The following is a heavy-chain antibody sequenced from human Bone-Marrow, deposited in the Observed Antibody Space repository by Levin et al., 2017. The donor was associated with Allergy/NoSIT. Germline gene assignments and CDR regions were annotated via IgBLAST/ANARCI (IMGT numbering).Heavy chain of an antibody. CDR2: IYYSGST. D-gene: IGHD3-10*01. J-gene: IGHJ2*01. CDR3: ARGRDYWYFDL. V-gene: IGHV4-59*02. Sequence: SETLSLTCSVSGDSVRSYYLSWIRQPPGKGPEWIGYIYYSGSTSYNPSLKSRVTMSVDTSKNQFSLKLTSVTAADTAVYYCARGRDYWYFDLWGRGTLVTVSS. CDR1: GDSVRSYY.